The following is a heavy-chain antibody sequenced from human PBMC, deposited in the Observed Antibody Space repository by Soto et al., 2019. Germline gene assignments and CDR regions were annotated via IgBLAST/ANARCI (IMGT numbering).Heavy chain of an antibody. J-gene: IGHJ4*02. D-gene: IGHD2-8*01. CDR1: GGSISSYY. V-gene: IGHV4-59*01. CDR3: ARVVTKELDY. CDR2: IYYSGST. Sequence: SETLSLTCTVSGGSISSYYWSWIRQPPGKGLEWIGYIYYSGSTNYNPSLKSRVTISVDTSKNQFSLKLSSVTAADTAVYYCARVVTKELDYWGQGTLVTVSS.